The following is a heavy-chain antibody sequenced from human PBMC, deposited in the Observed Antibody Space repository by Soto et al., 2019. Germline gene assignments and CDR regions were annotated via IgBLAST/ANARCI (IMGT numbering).Heavy chain of an antibody. CDR3: ARDGSYIAAAVTTGYYGMDV. Sequence: QVQLVESGGGVVQPGRSLRLSCAASGFTFSSYGMHWVRQAPGKGLEWVAVIWYDGSNKYYADSVKGRFTISRDNSKNTLYLQMNSLRVEDTAVYYCARDGSYIAAAVTTGYYGMDVWGQGTTVTVSS. J-gene: IGHJ6*02. D-gene: IGHD6-13*01. V-gene: IGHV3-33*01. CDR2: IWYDGSNK. CDR1: GFTFSSYG.